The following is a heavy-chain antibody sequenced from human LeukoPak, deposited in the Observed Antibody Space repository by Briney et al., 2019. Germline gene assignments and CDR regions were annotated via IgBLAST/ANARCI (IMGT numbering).Heavy chain of an antibody. CDR1: GYTFTGYY. CDR2: IIPIFGTA. CDR3: ARDSYAFDI. V-gene: IGHV1-69*13. J-gene: IGHJ3*02. Sequence: SVKVSCKASGYTFTGYYMHWVRQAPGQGLEWMGGIIPIFGTANYAQKFQGRVTITADESTSTAYMELSSLRSEDTAVYYCARDSYAFDIWGQGTMVTVSS.